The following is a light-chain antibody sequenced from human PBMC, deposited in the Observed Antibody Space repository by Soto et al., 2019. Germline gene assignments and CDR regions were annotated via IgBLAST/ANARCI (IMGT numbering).Light chain of an antibody. J-gene: IGLJ2*01. CDR2: EVT. V-gene: IGLV2-8*01. Sequence: QSAPTQPPSASGSPGQSVTISCTGTSSDVGGYDFVSWYQQHPGKAPTLMIYEVTKRPSGVPDRFSGSKSGSTASLTVSGLQAEDEADYYCTSYAGSNNVLFGGGTKLTVL. CDR3: TSYAGSNNVL. CDR1: SSDVGGYDF.